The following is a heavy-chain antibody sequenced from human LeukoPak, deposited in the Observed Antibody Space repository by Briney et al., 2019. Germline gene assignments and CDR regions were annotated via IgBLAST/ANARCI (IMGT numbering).Heavy chain of an antibody. CDR2: VNPDSGGT. D-gene: IGHD1-1*01. Sequence: EASVKVSFKASGSTFTHYRLHWVRQAHGQGLEWMGWVNPDSGGTNYQQNFQGRVTMTRDTSISTVYMELSRLRSDDTAVYYCARENWYSDYWGQGTLVTVSS. J-gene: IGHJ4*02. CDR1: GSTFTHYR. V-gene: IGHV1-2*02. CDR3: ARENWYSDY.